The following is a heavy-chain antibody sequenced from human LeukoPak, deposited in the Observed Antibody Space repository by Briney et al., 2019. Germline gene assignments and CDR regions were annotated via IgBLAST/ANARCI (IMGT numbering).Heavy chain of an antibody. CDR1: GFTFSSYA. J-gene: IGHJ6*03. D-gene: IGHD3-10*01. CDR3: ARDPVLWFGELSYYYYYYMDA. CDR2: ISGSGGST. V-gene: IGHV3-23*01. Sequence: PGGSLRLSCAASGFTFSSYAMSWVRQAPGKGLEWVSAISGSGGSTYYADSVKGRFTISRDNSKNTLYLQMNSLRAEDTAVYYCARDPVLWFGELSYYYYYYMDAWGKGTTVTISS.